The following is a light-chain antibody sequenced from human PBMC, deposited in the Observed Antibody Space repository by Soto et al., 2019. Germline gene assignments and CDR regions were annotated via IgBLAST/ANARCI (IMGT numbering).Light chain of an antibody. V-gene: IGLV2-18*01. J-gene: IGLJ1*01. Sequence: QSALAQPPSVSGSPGQSVTISCTGTSTDFVSYNRVSWYQQPPGTAPKLMIYEVSKRPSGVPDRFSGSKSGNTASLTIYGLQAADEAAYYCSLYTSENAYVFGTGTKVTVL. CDR1: STDFVSYNR. CDR2: EVS. CDR3: SLYTSENAYV.